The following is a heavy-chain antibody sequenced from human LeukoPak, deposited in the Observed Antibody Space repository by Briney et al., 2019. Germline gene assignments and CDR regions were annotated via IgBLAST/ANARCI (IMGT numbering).Heavy chain of an antibody. D-gene: IGHD6-13*01. CDR2: INHSGST. CDR1: GGSFSGYY. V-gene: IGHV4-34*01. CDR3: ARGGVAHSSSWYYYYYGMDV. J-gene: IGHJ6*02. Sequence: SETLSLTCAVYGGSFSGYYWSWIRQPPGKGLEWIGEINHSGSTNYNPSLKSRVTISVDTSKNQFSLKLSSVTAAGTAVYYCARGGVAHSSSWYYYYYGMDVWGQGTTVTVSS.